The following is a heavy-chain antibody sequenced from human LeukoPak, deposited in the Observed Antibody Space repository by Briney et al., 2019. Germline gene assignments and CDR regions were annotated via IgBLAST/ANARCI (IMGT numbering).Heavy chain of an antibody. J-gene: IGHJ5*02. CDR1: GYTFTSYY. V-gene: IGHV1-46*04. Sequence: ASVKVSCKASGYTFTSYYMHWVRQAPGQGLEWMGIINPSGGSTSYADSVKGRFTISRDNSKNTLFLQMNSLRAEDTAVYYCAKGYCTNGVCYQLNWFDPWGQGTLVTVSS. CDR3: AKGYCTNGVCYQLNWFDP. D-gene: IGHD2-8*01. CDR2: INPSGGST.